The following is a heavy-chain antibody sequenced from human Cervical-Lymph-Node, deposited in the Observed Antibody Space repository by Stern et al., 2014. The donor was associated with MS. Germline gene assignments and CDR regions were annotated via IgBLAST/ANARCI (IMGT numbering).Heavy chain of an antibody. CDR2: IKEDGSET. V-gene: IGHV3-7*01. CDR3: ARGSDT. D-gene: IGHD2-15*01. CDR1: GFTFSSYW. Sequence: VQLVQSGGGLVQPGGSLRLSCAASGFTFSSYWMNWVRQAPGKGLEWVANIKEDGSETYYVDSVKGRFTISRDNSKNSLYLQMNSMRAEDTAVYYCARGSDTWGQGTLVTVSS. J-gene: IGHJ5*02.